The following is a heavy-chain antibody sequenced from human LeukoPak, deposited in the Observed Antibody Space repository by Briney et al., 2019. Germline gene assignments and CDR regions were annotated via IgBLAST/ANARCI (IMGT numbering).Heavy chain of an antibody. J-gene: IGHJ4*02. CDR2: IIPIFGTA. D-gene: IGHD3-3*01. CDR3: ARGTIFGVVINSFDY. Sequence: SVKVSCKASGYTFTSYGISWVRQAPGQGLEWMGGIIPIFGTANYAQKFQGRVTITTDESTSTAYMELSSLRSEDTAVYYCARGTIFGVVINSFDYWGRGTLVTVS. V-gene: IGHV1-69*05. CDR1: GYTFTSYG.